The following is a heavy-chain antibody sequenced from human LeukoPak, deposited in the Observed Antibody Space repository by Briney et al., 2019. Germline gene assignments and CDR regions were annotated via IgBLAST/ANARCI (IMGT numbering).Heavy chain of an antibody. CDR1: GFTVSSNY. Sequence: PGGSLRLSCAASGFTVSSNYMSWVRQAPGKGLEWVSFIYSGGSTCYADSVKGRFTISRDNSKNTLYLQMNSLRAEDTAVYYCARVQTPVGYYSYYGMDVWGQGTTVTVSS. CDR3: ARVQTPVGYYSYYGMDV. V-gene: IGHV3-53*01. CDR2: IYSGGST. D-gene: IGHD4-23*01. J-gene: IGHJ6*02.